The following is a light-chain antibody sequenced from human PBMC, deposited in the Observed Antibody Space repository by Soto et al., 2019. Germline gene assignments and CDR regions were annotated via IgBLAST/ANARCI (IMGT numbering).Light chain of an antibody. CDR1: QSVSTNS. Sequence: EIVLAQSPETLSFSPGERATLSCSASQSVSTNSLAWYQQKPGQAPRPLIYAASSRATGTPDRFSGSGSGTEFTLIISRLEPEDFAVYYCQQYGSSVLTFGGGTKVDIK. V-gene: IGKV3-20*01. J-gene: IGKJ4*01. CDR3: QQYGSSVLT. CDR2: AAS.